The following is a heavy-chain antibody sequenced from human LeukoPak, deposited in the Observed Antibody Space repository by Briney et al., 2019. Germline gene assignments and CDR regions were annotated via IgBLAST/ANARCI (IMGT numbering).Heavy chain of an antibody. Sequence: ASVNVSCKASGYTFTGYYMHWVRQAPGQGLEWMGRINPNSGGTNYAQKFQGRVTMTRDTSISTAYMELSRLRSDDTAVYYCARDPEGYCSSTSCYPDYWGQGTLVTVSS. D-gene: IGHD2-2*01. J-gene: IGHJ4*02. CDR1: GYTFTGYY. CDR2: INPNSGGT. CDR3: ARDPEGYCSSTSCYPDY. V-gene: IGHV1-2*06.